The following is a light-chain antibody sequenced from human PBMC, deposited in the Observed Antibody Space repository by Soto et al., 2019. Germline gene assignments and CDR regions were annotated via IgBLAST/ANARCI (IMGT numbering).Light chain of an antibody. Sequence: QSALTQPASVSGSPGQSITISCTGTTSDIGGYNYVSWYQQYPGKAPKLIIYEVSNRPSGVSNRFSGSKSGNTASLTISGLQAEDEADYYCSSFRSTTTLFGGGTKLTVL. J-gene: IGLJ2*01. V-gene: IGLV2-14*01. CDR3: SSFRSTTTL. CDR1: TSDIGGYNY. CDR2: EVS.